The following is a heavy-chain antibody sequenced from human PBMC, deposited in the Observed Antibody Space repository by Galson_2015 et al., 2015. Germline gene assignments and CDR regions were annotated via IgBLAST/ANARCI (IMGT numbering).Heavy chain of an antibody. CDR3: ARVTQYDDSSGYSPNDAFDI. Sequence: SVKVSCKASGYTFTSYAMNWVRQAPGQGLEWMGWINTNTGNPTYAQGFTGRFVFSLDTSVSTAYLQICSLKAEDTAVYYCARVTQYDDSSGYSPNDAFDIWGQGTMVTVSS. CDR2: INTNTGNP. D-gene: IGHD3-22*01. V-gene: IGHV7-4-1*01. CDR1: GYTFTSYA. J-gene: IGHJ3*02.